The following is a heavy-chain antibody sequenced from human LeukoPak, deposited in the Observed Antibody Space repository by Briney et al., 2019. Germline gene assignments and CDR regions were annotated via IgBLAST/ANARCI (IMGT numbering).Heavy chain of an antibody. J-gene: IGHJ4*02. CDR3: APLGLQHEVDY. D-gene: IGHD1-26*01. CDR1: GGSISSSSYY. Sequence: SETLSLTRTVSGGSISSSSYYWGWIRQPPGKGLEWIGNIYYSGRTYYNPSLKSRVTISVDTSKNQFSLKLSSVTAADTAVYYCAPLGLQHEVDYCGQGTLVTVSS. V-gene: IGHV4-39*01. CDR2: IYYSGRT.